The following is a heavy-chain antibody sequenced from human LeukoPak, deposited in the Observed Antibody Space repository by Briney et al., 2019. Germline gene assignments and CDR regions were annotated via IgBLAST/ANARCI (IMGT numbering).Heavy chain of an antibody. CDR3: ARGARAVAGKGPFDY. D-gene: IGHD6-19*01. J-gene: IGHJ4*02. CDR2: IYPGDSDT. CDR1: GYSFTNYW. V-gene: IGHV5-51*01. Sequence: GESLKISCKGSGYSFTNYWIGWVRQMPGKGLEWMGIIYPGDSDTRYSPSFQGQVPISADKSISTAYLQWSSLKASDTAMYYCARGARAVAGKGPFDYWGQGTLVTVSS.